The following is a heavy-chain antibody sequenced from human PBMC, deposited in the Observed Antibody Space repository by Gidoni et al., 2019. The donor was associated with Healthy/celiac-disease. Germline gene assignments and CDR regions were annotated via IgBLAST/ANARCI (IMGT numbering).Heavy chain of an antibody. Sequence: EVQLLEAGGGLVQPGGSLRLSCADSGFTFSSSDMSCVRQAPGKGLKWVSAISGSCGSTYYSDSVKGRFTISRDNSKNTLYLQMNSLRAEDTAVYYCAKTQRGYCSGGSCYGAFDIWGQGTMVTVSS. CDR1: GFTFSSSD. CDR2: ISGSCGST. V-gene: IGHV3-23*01. CDR3: AKTQRGYCSGGSCYGAFDI. D-gene: IGHD2-15*01. J-gene: IGHJ3*02.